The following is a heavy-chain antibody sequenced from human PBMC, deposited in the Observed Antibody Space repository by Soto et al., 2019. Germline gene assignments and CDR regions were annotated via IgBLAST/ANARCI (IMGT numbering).Heavy chain of an antibody. Sequence: SVKVSCKASGGTFSSYAISWVRQAPGQGLEWMGGIIPIFGTANYAQKFQGRVTITADESTSTAYMELSSLRSEDTAVYYCARDRTEYCTSGVCYTSRDYYYCYGMDVSGQGTTVIVSS. D-gene: IGHD2-8*01. CDR1: GGTFSSYA. CDR3: ARDRTEYCTSGVCYTSRDYYYCYGMDV. CDR2: IIPIFGTA. V-gene: IGHV1-69*13. J-gene: IGHJ6*02.